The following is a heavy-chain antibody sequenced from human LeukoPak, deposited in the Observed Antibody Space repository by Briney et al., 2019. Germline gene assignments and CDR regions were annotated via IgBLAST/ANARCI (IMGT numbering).Heavy chain of an antibody. D-gene: IGHD4-17*01. V-gene: IGHV4-4*02. CDR1: GGSISSSNW. CDR2: IYHSGST. J-gene: IGHJ4*02. CDR3: ARVTYGDYPGVADY. Sequence: SETLSLTCAVSGGSISSSNWWSWVRQPPGKGLEWIGEIYHSGSTNYNPSLKSRVTISVDKSKNQFSLKLSSVTAADTAVYYCARVTYGDYPGVADYWGQGTLVTVSS.